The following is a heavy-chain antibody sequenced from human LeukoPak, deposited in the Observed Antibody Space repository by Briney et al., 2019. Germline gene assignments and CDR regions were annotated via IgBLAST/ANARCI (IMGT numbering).Heavy chain of an antibody. D-gene: IGHD3-22*01. CDR2: IYHSGRT. V-gene: IGHV4-39*01. CDR1: GDYISSSSYY. Sequence: SETLSLTCAVSGDYISSSSYYWGWIRQSPGTGLEWIGDIYHSGRTYYNPSLKSRVAISIDTPKNQFSLRLRSMTAADTAVFYCARRRYYDSTGYFEWGRGTLVTVSS. CDR3: ARRRYYDSTGYFE. J-gene: IGHJ1*01.